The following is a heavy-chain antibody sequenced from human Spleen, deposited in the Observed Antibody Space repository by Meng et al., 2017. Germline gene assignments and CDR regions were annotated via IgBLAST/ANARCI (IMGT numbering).Heavy chain of an antibody. CDR3: VRGRRGGTGWYWGLVY. J-gene: IGHJ4*02. CDR1: DGLFSGYY. V-gene: IGHV4-34*01. D-gene: IGHD6-19*01. CDR2: INHSEST. Sequence: QVQLQQGGAGLFKPSETLSHICAFYDGLFSGYYWSWIRQSPGKGLEWIGEINHSESTNYNPSLKSRVTMSVDTSRNQFSLKLTSVTAADTAVYYCVRGRRGGTGWYWGLVYWGQGTLVTVSS.